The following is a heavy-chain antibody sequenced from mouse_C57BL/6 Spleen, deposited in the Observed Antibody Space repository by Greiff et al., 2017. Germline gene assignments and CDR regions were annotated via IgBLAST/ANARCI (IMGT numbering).Heavy chain of an antibody. J-gene: IGHJ4*01. Sequence: QVQLQQSGPGLVQPSQSLSITCTVSGFSLTSYGVHWVRQSPGKGLEWLGVIWSGGSTDYNAAFISRLSISKDNSKSQVFFKMNSLQADDTAIYYCASLVTTSDYYAMDYWGQGTSGNVSS. CDR2: IWSGGST. D-gene: IGHD2-5*01. CDR1: GFSLTSYG. V-gene: IGHV2-2*01. CDR3: ASLVTTSDYYAMDY.